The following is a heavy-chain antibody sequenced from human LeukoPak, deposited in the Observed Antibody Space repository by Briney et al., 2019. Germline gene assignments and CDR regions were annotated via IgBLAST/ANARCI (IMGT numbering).Heavy chain of an antibody. CDR2: IYYSGST. V-gene: IGHV4-59*01. Sequence: SETLSLTCTVSGGSISSYYWSWIRQPPGKGLEWIGYIYYSGSTNYNPSLKSRVTISVDTSKNQFYLKLSSVTAADTAVYYCARVPSLYYYDSSGYEMGEYYFDYWGQGTLVTVSS. CDR1: GGSISSYY. D-gene: IGHD3-22*01. CDR3: ARVPSLYYYDSSGYEMGEYYFDY. J-gene: IGHJ4*02.